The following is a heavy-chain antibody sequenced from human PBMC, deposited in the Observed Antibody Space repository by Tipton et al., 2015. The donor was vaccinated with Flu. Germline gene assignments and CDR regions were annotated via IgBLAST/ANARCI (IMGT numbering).Heavy chain of an antibody. Sequence: LRLSCTVSGGSISSGDYYWSWIRQPPGKGLEWIGYIYYSGSTYYNPSLKSRVTISVDTSKNQFSLKLSSVTAADTAVYYCASTRGRQQLEDYWGQGTLVTVSS. CDR2: IYYSGST. CDR3: ASTRGRQQLEDY. J-gene: IGHJ4*02. CDR1: GGSISSGDYY. D-gene: IGHD6-13*01. V-gene: IGHV4-30-4*01.